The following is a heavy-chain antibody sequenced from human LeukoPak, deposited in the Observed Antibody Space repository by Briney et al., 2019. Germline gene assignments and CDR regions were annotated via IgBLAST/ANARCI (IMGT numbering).Heavy chain of an antibody. CDR1: GFTFSTYA. Sequence: GGSLRLSCAASGFTFSTYAMSWVRQAPGKGLEWVSVISGSGGSTYYEDSVKGRFTISRDNSKNTLYLQMNSLRAEDTAVYYCAKNSGGTCYSHLDYWGQGTLVTVSS. CDR3: AKNSGGTCYSHLDY. D-gene: IGHD2-15*01. V-gene: IGHV3-23*01. J-gene: IGHJ4*02. CDR2: ISGSGGST.